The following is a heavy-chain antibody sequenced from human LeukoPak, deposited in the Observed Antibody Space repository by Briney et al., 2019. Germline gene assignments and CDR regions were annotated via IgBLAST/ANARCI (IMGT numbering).Heavy chain of an antibody. V-gene: IGHV1-69*05. CDR3: ARDQGGAVAGHDAFDI. D-gene: IGHD6-19*01. J-gene: IGHJ3*02. Sequence: VASVKVSCKASGGTFSSYAISWVRQAPGQGLEWMGGIIPIFGTANYAQKFQGRVTITTDESTSTAYMELSSLRSEDTAVYYCARDQGGAVAGHDAFDIWGQGTMVTVSS. CDR2: IIPIFGTA. CDR1: GGTFSSYA.